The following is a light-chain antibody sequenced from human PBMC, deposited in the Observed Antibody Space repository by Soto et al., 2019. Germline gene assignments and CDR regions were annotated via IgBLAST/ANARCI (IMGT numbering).Light chain of an antibody. CDR2: VAF. V-gene: IGKV1-9*01. Sequence: DIPLTQSPSFLSASVGDRVTITCRASQGISSNLAWYQQKPGKAPKLLIYVAFTLQSGVPSRFSGSGSGTEFTLTIGSLQPEDFATYYCQQLNSYPLTFGGGTKVEIK. CDR1: QGISSN. CDR3: QQLNSYPLT. J-gene: IGKJ4*01.